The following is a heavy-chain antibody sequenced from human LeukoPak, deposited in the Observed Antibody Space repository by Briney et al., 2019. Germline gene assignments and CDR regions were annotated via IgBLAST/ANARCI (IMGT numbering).Heavy chain of an antibody. Sequence: ESGGSLRLSCVASGFTFHINAMNWVRQAPGKGLEWVSAISGSGSSAHYADSVKGRFTISRDNSKNTVYLEMHSLRGEDTAVYYCAKDRGPYVGIANNWLGPWGQGTPVIVSS. CDR1: GFTFHINA. J-gene: IGHJ5*02. V-gene: IGHV3-23*01. D-gene: IGHD3-16*01. CDR2: ISGSGSSA. CDR3: AKDRGPYVGIANNWLGP.